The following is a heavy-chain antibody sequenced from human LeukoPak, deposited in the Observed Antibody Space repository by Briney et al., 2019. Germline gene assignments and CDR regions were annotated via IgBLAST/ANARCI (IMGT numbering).Heavy chain of an antibody. D-gene: IGHD6-13*01. CDR3: ARVAAAAGECGY. Sequence: GASVKVSCKASGYTFTSYDINWVRQATGQGLEWMGWMNPNSGNTGCAQKFQGRVTMTRNTSISTAYMELSSLRSEDTAVYYCARVAAAAGECGYWSQGTLVTVSS. J-gene: IGHJ4*02. V-gene: IGHV1-8*01. CDR1: GYTFTSYD. CDR2: MNPNSGNT.